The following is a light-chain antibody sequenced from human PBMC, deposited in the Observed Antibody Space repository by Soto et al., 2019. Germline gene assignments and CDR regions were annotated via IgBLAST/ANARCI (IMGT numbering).Light chain of an antibody. J-gene: IGLJ2*01. Sequence: QSALTQPPSASGTPGQRVTISCSGSSFNIGGNTVNWYQQVTGTAPKLLINSNNQRPSGVPDRFSGSKFGTSASLAISGLQSEDEADYYCAAWDDSLNGVVFGGGTKLTVL. CDR3: AAWDDSLNGVV. CDR2: SNN. CDR1: SFNIGGNT. V-gene: IGLV1-44*01.